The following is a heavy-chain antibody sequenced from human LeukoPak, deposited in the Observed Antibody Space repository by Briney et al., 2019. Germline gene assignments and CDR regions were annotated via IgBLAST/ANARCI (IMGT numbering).Heavy chain of an antibody. CDR3: ARDLGYYYDSSGYYMVGPSYAFDI. CDR2: INSDGSST. CDR1: GFTFSSYW. D-gene: IGHD3-22*01. Sequence: GGSLRLSCAASGFTFSSYWMHWVRHAPGKGLVWVSRINSDGSSTSYADSVKGRFTISRDNAKNTLYLQMNSLRAEDTAVYYCARDLGYYYDSSGYYMVGPSYAFDIWGQGTMVTVSS. J-gene: IGHJ3*02. V-gene: IGHV3-74*01.